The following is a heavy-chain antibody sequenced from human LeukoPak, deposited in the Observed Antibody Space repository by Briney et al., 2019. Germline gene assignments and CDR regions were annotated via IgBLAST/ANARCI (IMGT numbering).Heavy chain of an antibody. CDR1: GGTFSSYA. J-gene: IGHJ4*02. Sequence: SVKVSCKASGGTFSSYAISWVRQAPGQGLEWMGGIIPIFGTANYAQKFQGRVTITADKSTSTAYMELSSLRSEDTAVYYCAGFAWEPGDHQYYFDCGGKGPLFTVSS. D-gene: IGHD1-26*01. CDR3: AGFAWEPGDHQYYFDC. V-gene: IGHV1-69*06. CDR2: IIPIFGTA.